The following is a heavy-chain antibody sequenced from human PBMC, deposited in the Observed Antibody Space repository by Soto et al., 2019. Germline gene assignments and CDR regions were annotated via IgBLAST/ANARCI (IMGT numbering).Heavy chain of an antibody. D-gene: IGHD3-22*01. CDR3: ASVPFVSTGYYDF. CDR1: GFTFTTYY. V-gene: IGHV1-46*01. CDR2: IDPSGGST. Sequence: QVRLVQSGAEVKKPGASVSISCKTSGFTFTTYYIHWVRQAPGQGLEWMGMIDPSGGSTTYAQKFHGRITMTIVMSTSTVYMELLSLRSEDTTVYYCASVPFVSTGYYDFLGQGTLVIVSS. J-gene: IGHJ4*02.